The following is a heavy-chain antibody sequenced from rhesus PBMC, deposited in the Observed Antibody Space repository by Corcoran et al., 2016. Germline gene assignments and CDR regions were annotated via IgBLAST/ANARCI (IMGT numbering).Heavy chain of an antibody. D-gene: IGHD6-13*01. Sequence: QVQLVQSGAEVKKPGSSVKVSCKASGFTFGSYAISWVRQAPGHGLEWMGVIIPLVGITNDAKTFQGRVTITADTSPSTAYMALSSLRSEDTAVYYCARGWRAAGYGVDSWGQGVVVTVSS. CDR3: ARGWRAAGYGVDS. CDR2: IIPLVGIT. J-gene: IGHJ6*01. V-gene: IGHV1-198*02. CDR1: GFTFGSYA.